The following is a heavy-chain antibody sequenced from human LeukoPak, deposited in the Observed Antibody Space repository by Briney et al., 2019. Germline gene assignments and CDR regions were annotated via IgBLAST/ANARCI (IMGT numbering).Heavy chain of an antibody. CDR2: IRYDGSNK. D-gene: IGHD3-16*01. V-gene: IGHV3-33*08. CDR1: GFNFNSYG. CDR3: ARGGFGEKDY. J-gene: IGHJ4*02. Sequence: GGSLRLSCGASGFNFNSYGMHWVRPAPGKGLEGVAVIRYDGSNKYYAHSVKGRFTISRDNSKNRLHLHLNSRRAEDTAVYYCARGGFGEKDYCAQGT.